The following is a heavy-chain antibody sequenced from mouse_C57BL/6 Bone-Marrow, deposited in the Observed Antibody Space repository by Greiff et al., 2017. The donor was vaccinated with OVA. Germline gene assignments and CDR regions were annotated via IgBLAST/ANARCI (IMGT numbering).Heavy chain of an antibody. Sequence: QVQLQQPGAELVKPGASVKMSCKASGYTFTSYWITWVKQRPGQGLEWIGDIYPGSGSTNYNGKFKGKATLTADKSSSTAYMQLSSLTSEDSAVYFCASSWGYWGQGTTLTVSS. D-gene: IGHD4-1*01. V-gene: IGHV1-55*01. CDR2: IYPGSGST. CDR3: ASSWGY. J-gene: IGHJ2*01. CDR1: GYTFTSYW.